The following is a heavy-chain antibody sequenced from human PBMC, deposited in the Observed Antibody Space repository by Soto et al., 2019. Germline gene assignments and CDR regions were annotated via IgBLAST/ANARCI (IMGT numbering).Heavy chain of an antibody. CDR3: ARDSTLAY. Sequence: ASVKVSCKASRYFFTNYYMHWVRQAPGQGLEWMGIINPSGGGTSYAQKFQARVTMTRDTSTSTIYMELSSLTSEDTAVYYCARDSTLAYWGQGTLVTVSS. J-gene: IGHJ4*02. V-gene: IGHV1-46*01. CDR1: RYFFTNYY. CDR2: INPSGGGT.